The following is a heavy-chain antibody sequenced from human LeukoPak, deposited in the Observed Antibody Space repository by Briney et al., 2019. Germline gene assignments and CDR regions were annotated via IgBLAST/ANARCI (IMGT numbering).Heavy chain of an antibody. J-gene: IGHJ4*02. Sequence: WGSLRLSCAASGFTFSSYEMNWARQAPGKGLEWISYISSSGNTTHYADSAKGRFTISRDNAKNSLYLQMNSLRGEDTAVYYCAAKEGTRSDFDYWGQGTLVTVAA. D-gene: IGHD1-14*01. V-gene: IGHV3-48*03. CDR3: AAKEGTRSDFDY. CDR2: ISSSGNTT. CDR1: GFTFSSYE.